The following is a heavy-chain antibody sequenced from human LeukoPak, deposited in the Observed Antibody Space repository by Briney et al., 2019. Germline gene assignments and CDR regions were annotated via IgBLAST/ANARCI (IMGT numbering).Heavy chain of an antibody. J-gene: IGHJ4*02. CDR3: AKDYYDSSGYYRFDY. Sequence: EGSLRLSCAASGFTFSSYAMSWVRQAPGKGLEWVSAISGSGGSTYYADSVKGRFTISRDNSKNTLYLQMNSLRAEDTAVYYCAKDYYDSSGYYRFDYWGQGTLVTVSS. CDR2: ISGSGGST. V-gene: IGHV3-23*01. D-gene: IGHD3-22*01. CDR1: GFTFSSYA.